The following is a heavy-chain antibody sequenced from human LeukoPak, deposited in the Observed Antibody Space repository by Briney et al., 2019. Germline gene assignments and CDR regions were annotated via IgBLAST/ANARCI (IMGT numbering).Heavy chain of an antibody. J-gene: IGHJ4*02. CDR2: IYYSGST. CDR3: ARPLHYGSGSQPGY. D-gene: IGHD3-10*01. V-gene: IGHV4-39*01. Sequence: SETLSLTCTVSGGSISSSSYYWGWIRQPPGKGLEWIGSIYYSGSTYYNPSLKSRVTISVDTSKNQFSLKLSSVTAADTAVYYCARPLHYGSGSQPGYWGQGTLVTVSS. CDR1: GGSISSSSYY.